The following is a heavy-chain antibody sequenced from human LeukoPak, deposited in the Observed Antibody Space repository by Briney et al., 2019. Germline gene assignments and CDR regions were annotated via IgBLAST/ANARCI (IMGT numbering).Heavy chain of an antibody. CDR3: AKDSGYCSGGSCYTAFDY. J-gene: IGHJ4*02. D-gene: IGHD2-15*01. CDR1: GFTFSSYG. Sequence: PGRSLRLSCAASGFTFSSYGMHWVRQAPGKGLEWVAVISYDGSNKYYADSVKGRFTISRDNSKNTLYLQMNSLRAEDTAVYYCAKDSGYCSGGSCYTAFDYWGQGTLVTVSS. CDR2: ISYDGSNK. V-gene: IGHV3-30*18.